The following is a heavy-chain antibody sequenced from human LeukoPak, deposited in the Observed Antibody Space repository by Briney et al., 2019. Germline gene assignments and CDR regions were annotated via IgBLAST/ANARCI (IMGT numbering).Heavy chain of an antibody. V-gene: IGHV4-59*01. J-gene: IGHJ4*02. CDR1: GGSTSSYY. CDR2: IYYSGST. CDR3: ARGIDVAYFDY. D-gene: IGHD2-21*01. Sequence: PSETLSLTCTVSGGSTSSYYWSWIRQPPGKGLEWIGYIYYSGSTNYNPSLKSRVTISVDTSKNQFSLKLSSVTAADTAVYYCARGIDVAYFDYWGQGTLVTVSS.